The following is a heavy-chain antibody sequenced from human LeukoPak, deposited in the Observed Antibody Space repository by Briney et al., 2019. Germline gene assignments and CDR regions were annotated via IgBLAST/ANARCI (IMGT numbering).Heavy chain of an antibody. J-gene: IGHJ6*03. D-gene: IGHD3-22*01. CDR1: GGTFSSYA. CDR3: ARNSRTYYYDSSGYYSAYYYMDV. CDR2: IIPIFGTA. V-gene: IGHV1-69*06. Sequence: ASVKVSCKASGGTFSSYAISWVRQAPGQGLEWMGGIIPIFGTANYAQKFQGRVTITADKSTSTAYMELSSLRSEDTAVYYCARNSRTYYYDSSGYYSAYYYMDVWGKGTTVTISS.